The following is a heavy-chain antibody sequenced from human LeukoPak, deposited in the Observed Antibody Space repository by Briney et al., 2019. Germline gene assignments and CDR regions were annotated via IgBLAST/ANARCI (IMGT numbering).Heavy chain of an antibody. J-gene: IGHJ4*02. CDR1: GGSISSYY. D-gene: IGHD3-22*01. CDR3: ARETSRSNYYDSSGLGY. V-gene: IGHV4-59*01. CDR2: IHDSEST. Sequence: PSETLSLTCTVSGGSISSYYWSWIRQPPGKGLEWIGYIHDSESTNYNPSLKSRLTISVDTSKNQFPLKLSSVTAADTAVYYCARETSRSNYYDSSGLGYWGQGTLVTVSS.